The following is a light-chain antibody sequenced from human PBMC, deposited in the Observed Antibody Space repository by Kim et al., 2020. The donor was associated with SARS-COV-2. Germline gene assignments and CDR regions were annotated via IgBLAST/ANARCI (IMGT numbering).Light chain of an antibody. Sequence: PVQAATISCTGTSSDVGGYNSVSWYQQHPGKAPKLMIYDVSKRPSVVPDRFSGTKSGNTASLTISGLQAEDEADYYCCSYAYSYSVFGTGTKVTVL. CDR1: SSDVGGYNS. J-gene: IGLJ1*01. CDR2: DVS. V-gene: IGLV2-11*01. CDR3: CSYAYSYSV.